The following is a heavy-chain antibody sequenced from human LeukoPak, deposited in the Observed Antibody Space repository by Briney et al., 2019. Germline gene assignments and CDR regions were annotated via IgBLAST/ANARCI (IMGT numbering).Heavy chain of an antibody. CDR1: GVTLSKYA. D-gene: IGHD3-3*01. J-gene: IGHJ4*02. V-gene: IGHV3-23*01. Sequence: GGSLRLSCAASGVTLSKYAMNWVRQAPGKGLEWVSGIDGSGGRPPSADSVKGRFTISRDISKNTLYLQMDSLRAEDTAAYYCARGKDHDFWNPFDHWGQGTLVTVSS. CDR2: IDGSGGRP. CDR3: ARGKDHDFWNPFDH.